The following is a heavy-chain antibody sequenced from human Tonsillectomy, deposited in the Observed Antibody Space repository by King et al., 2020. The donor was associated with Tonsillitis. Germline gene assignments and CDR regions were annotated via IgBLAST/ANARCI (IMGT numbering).Heavy chain of an antibody. D-gene: IGHD6-13*01. CDR1: GGSMNGYY. Sequence: LQLQESGAGLVKPSETLSLTCTVPGGSMNGYYWSWIRQSPGKGLGWIGNIHYSGSTNYSPTLKSRITISVDTSQRQFSLKMRTVTAADAAVYYCVRRTWGSSWTGFDYWGQGTRVTVSS. CDR2: IHYSGST. J-gene: IGHJ4*02. CDR3: VRRTWGSSWTGFDY. V-gene: IGHV4-59*01.